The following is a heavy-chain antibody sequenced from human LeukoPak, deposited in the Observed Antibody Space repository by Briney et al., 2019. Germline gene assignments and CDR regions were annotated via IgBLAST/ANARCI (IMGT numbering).Heavy chain of an antibody. J-gene: IGHJ6*02. CDR2: ISYDGSNK. CDR1: GFTFSMYG. V-gene: IGHV3-30*18. CDR3: AKDYTGYFGMDV. Sequence: GRSLRLSCAASGFTFSMYGMHWVRQAPGKGLEWVAVISYDGSNKYYAESVKGRFTISRDNSENTVSLQMSSLRSEDTAVYYCAKDYTGYFGMDVWGQGTTVTVSS.